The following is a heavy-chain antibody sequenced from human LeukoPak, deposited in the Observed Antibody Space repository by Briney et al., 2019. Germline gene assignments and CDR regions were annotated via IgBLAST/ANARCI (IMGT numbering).Heavy chain of an antibody. J-gene: IGHJ3*02. D-gene: IGHD2-2*01. V-gene: IGHV3-48*03. CDR3: AIVVVPAEDAFDI. CDR1: GFTFSSYE. Sequence: GGSLRLSCAASGFTFSSYEMNWVRQAPGKELEWVSYISSSGSTIYYADSVKGRFTISRDNAKNSLYLQMNSLRAEDTAVYYCAIVVVPAEDAFDIWGQGTMVTVSS. CDR2: ISSSGSTI.